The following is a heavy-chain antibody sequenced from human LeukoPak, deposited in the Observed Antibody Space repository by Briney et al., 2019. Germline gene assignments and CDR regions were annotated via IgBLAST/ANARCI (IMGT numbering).Heavy chain of an antibody. D-gene: IGHD3-3*01. J-gene: IGHJ4*02. CDR1: GGSISSSSYY. CDR2: IYYSGST. CDR3: ARDSSGYYDFWSGYPTYYFDY. V-gene: IGHV4-39*07. Sequence: SETLSLTCTVSGGSISSSSYYWGWIRQPPGKGLEWIGSIYYSGSTYYNPSLTSRVTISVDTSKNQFSLKLGSVTAADTAVCYCARDSSGYYDFWSGYPTYYFDYWGQGTLVTVSS.